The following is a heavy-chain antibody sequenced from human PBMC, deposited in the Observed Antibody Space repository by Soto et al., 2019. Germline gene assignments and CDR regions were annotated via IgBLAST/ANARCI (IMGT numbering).Heavy chain of an antibody. V-gene: IGHV1-3*01. J-gene: IGHJ5*02. CDR1: GYTYTSYA. Sequence: ASVNVSCKASGYTYTSYAMHWVRQATGQRLEWMGWINAGNGNTKYSQKFQGRVTITRDTSASTAYMELSSLRSEDTAVYYCARGNIVVVVAALYNWFDPWGQGTLVTVSS. D-gene: IGHD2-15*01. CDR3: ARGNIVVVVAALYNWFDP. CDR2: INAGNGNT.